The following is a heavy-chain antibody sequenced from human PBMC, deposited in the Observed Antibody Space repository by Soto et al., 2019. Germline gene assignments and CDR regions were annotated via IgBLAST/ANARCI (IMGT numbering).Heavy chain of an antibody. CDR3: ARGLDGTLGY. CDR1: GFTFSSYA. J-gene: IGHJ4*02. Sequence: PGGSLRISCAASGFTFSSYAMHWVRQAPGKGLEWVAVISYDGSNKYYADSVKGRFTISRDNSKNTLYLQMNSLRAEDTAVYYCARGLDGTLGYWGQGTLVTVSS. D-gene: IGHD3-9*01. V-gene: IGHV3-30-3*01. CDR2: ISYDGSNK.